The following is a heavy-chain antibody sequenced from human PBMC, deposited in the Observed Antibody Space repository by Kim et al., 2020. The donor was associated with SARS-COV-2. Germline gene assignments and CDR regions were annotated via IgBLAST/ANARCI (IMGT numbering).Heavy chain of an antibody. CDR3: ARSWPPYSSGYSGFDY. CDR1: GGSISSSSYY. J-gene: IGHJ4*02. D-gene: IGHD3-22*01. V-gene: IGHV4-39*07. Sequence: SETLSLTCTVSGGSISSSSYYWGWIRQPPGKGLEWIGSIYYSGSTYYNPSLKSRVTISVDTSKNQFSLKLSSVTAADTAVYCCARSWPPYSSGYSGFDYWGQGTLVTVSS. CDR2: IYYSGST.